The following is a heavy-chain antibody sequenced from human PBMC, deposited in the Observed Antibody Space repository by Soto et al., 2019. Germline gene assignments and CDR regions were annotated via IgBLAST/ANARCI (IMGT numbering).Heavy chain of an antibody. D-gene: IGHD3-16*02. Sequence: PSETLSVTCTVSGDSISNGDYYWSWIRQPPGRGLEWIGYIDSTGSTYYNASLKSRLTISVDMSKNQFSLRLTSVTAADTAVYYCASRYRYWGHGILVTVSS. V-gene: IGHV4-30-4*01. CDR2: IDSTGST. J-gene: IGHJ4*01. CDR3: ASRYRY. CDR1: GDSISNGDYY.